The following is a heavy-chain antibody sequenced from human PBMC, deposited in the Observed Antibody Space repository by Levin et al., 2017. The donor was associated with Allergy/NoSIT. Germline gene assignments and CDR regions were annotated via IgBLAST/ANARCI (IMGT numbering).Heavy chain of an antibody. CDR2: VIPILGIT. CDR1: GGTFSTYS. V-gene: IGHV1-69*02. Sequence: KISCKSSGGTFSTYSISWVRQAPGQGLQWMGRVIPILGITNYAQNFQARVTISADKSTSTAYMELSSLRSEDTAVYFCARDDSNGFFFDYWGQGTLVTVSS. D-gene: IGHD3-22*01. J-gene: IGHJ4*02. CDR3: ARDDSNGFFFDY.